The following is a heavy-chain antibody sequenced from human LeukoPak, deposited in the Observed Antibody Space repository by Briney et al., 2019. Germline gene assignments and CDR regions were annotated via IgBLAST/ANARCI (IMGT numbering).Heavy chain of an antibody. V-gene: IGHV1-18*01. D-gene: IGHD4-23*01. CDR3: ARDLTTVVTPGNFDY. Sequence: GASVKVSCKASGYTFTSYGIIWVRQAPGQGLEWMGWISAYNGNTNYAQKLQGRVTMTTDTSTSTAYMELRSLRSDDTAVYYCARDLTTVVTPGNFDYWGQGTLVTVSS. CDR2: ISAYNGNT. CDR1: GYTFTSYG. J-gene: IGHJ4*02.